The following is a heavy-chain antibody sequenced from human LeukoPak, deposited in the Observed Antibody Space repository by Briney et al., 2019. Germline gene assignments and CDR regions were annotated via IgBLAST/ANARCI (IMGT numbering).Heavy chain of an antibody. V-gene: IGHV3-74*01. CDR1: GFTLSSYW. D-gene: IGHD1-26*01. CDR2: INSDGSIT. Sequence: PGGSLRPSCAASGFTLSSYWMYWVRQAPGKGLVWVSRINSDGSITNYADSVKGRFTISRDNAKNTLYLQMNSLRAEDTAVYYCAGVGGARVYWGQGTLVTVSS. J-gene: IGHJ4*02. CDR3: AGVGGARVY.